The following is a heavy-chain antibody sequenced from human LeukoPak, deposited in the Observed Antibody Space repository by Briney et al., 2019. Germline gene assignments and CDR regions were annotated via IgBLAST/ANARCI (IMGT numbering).Heavy chain of an antibody. Sequence: GGSLRLSCAASEFDFSTHAMTWVRQAPGKGLEWVSAISISGTKTYYADSVKGRFAISRDNSKNTLYLQMNSLRAEDTAVYYCARELSSWYFDYWGQGTLVTVSS. D-gene: IGHD6-13*01. V-gene: IGHV3-23*01. CDR2: ISISGTKT. CDR1: EFDFSTHA. J-gene: IGHJ4*02. CDR3: ARELSSWYFDY.